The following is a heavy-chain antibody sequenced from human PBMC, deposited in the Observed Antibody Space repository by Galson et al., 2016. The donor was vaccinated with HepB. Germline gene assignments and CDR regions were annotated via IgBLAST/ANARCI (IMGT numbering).Heavy chain of an antibody. CDR3: AKYRGRGTYNFWSGPRNYFDS. J-gene: IGHJ4*02. Sequence: LRLSCAASGFTFRSHAMNWVRQAPGAGLAWVSGISGSGDSTFYADSVKGRFALSRDSSKSTLYLEMNSLRAEDTAVYYCAKYRGRGTYNFWSGPRNYFDSWGQGTLVVVSS. D-gene: IGHD3-3*01. CDR1: GFTFRSHA. V-gene: IGHV3-23*01. CDR2: ISGSGDST.